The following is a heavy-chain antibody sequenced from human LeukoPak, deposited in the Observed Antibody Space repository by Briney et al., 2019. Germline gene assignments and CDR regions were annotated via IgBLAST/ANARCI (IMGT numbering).Heavy chain of an antibody. V-gene: IGHV3-48*02. CDR2: ITLSSSTI. J-gene: IGHJ4*02. CDR3: VRGNSYGYGY. Sequence: QPGGSLRLSCAASGFTFSSYSMNWVPQAPGKGLEWISYITLSSSTIYYADSVKGRFTISRDNAKNSLYLQMDSLRDEDTAVYYCVRGNSYGYGYWGQGTLVTVSS. D-gene: IGHD5-18*01. CDR1: GFTFSSYS.